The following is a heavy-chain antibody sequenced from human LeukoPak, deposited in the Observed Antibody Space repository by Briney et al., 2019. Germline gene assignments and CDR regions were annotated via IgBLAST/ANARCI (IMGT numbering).Heavy chain of an antibody. Sequence: GESLKISCKASGYTFTNYWIGWVRQMPGNGLEWMGIIYPGDSDTRYSPSFQGQVTTSADKSISTAYLQWSSLKASDTAIYYCARQEGEQQLVGNAFDIWGQGTMVTVSS. V-gene: IGHV5-51*01. CDR2: IYPGDSDT. D-gene: IGHD6-13*01. CDR3: ARQEGEQQLVGNAFDI. J-gene: IGHJ3*02. CDR1: GYTFTNYW.